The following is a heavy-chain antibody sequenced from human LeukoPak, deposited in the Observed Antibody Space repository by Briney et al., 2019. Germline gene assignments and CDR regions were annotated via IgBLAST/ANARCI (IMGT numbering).Heavy chain of an antibody. J-gene: IGHJ1*01. V-gene: IGHV3-72*01. CDR3: ADIGGGGSNTR. Sequence: GGSLRLSCVASGFTVSDHYLDWVRQAPGKGLEWVGLIRKKSDRYTTEYVASVKGRFTISRDDSTNSVYLQMSSLKSEDTAVYYCADIGGGGSNTRWGEGTVVTVSS. CDR2: IRKKSDRYTT. CDR1: GFTVSDHY. D-gene: IGHD2-15*01.